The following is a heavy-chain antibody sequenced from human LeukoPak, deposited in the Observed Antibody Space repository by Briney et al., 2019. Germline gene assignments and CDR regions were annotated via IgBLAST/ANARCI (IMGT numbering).Heavy chain of an antibody. Sequence: GGSLRLSCAASGFTFTNYALHWVRQAPGQGLEWVAVISYDGTNKYYADSVKGRFTISRDNSKNTLSLQMNSLRAEDTALYYCARGFVLGAAKNYFDYWGQGALVTVSS. D-gene: IGHD2-21*02. J-gene: IGHJ4*02. CDR3: ARGFVLGAAKNYFDY. CDR2: ISYDGTNK. V-gene: IGHV3-30-3*01. CDR1: GFTFTNYA.